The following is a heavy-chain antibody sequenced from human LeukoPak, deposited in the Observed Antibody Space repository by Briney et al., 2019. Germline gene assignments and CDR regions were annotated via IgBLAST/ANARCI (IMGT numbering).Heavy chain of an antibody. J-gene: IGHJ4*02. CDR1: GFTFSSYS. D-gene: IGHD3-10*01. V-gene: IGHV3-23*01. Sequence: GGSLRLSCAASGFTFSSYSMNWVRQAPGKGLEWVSAISHTSEYTYHADSVKGRFTISRDNSKNTLYLQMNSLRAEDTAMYYCAKGSSAGRPYYFDYWGQGTLVTVSS. CDR2: ISHTSEYT. CDR3: AKGSSAGRPYYFDY.